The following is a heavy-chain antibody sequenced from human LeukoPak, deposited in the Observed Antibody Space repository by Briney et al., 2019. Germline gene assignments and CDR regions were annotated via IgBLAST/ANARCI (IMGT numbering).Heavy chain of an antibody. J-gene: IGHJ6*02. CDR2: ISSSSSYI. Sequence: GGSLRLSCAASGFDFSSYSMNWVRQAPGKGLEWVSSISSSSSYIYYADSVKGRFTISRDNAKNSLYLQMNSLRAEDTAVYYCARDRGLGSSYGMDVWGQGTTVTVSS. V-gene: IGHV3-21*01. CDR1: GFDFSSYS. CDR3: ARDRGLGSSYGMDV. D-gene: IGHD3-10*01.